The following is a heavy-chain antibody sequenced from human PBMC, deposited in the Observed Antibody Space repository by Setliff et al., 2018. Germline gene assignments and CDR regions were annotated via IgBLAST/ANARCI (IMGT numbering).Heavy chain of an antibody. D-gene: IGHD3-9*01. V-gene: IGHV3-23*01. Sequence: GGSLRLSCAASGLIFGNYAMNWVRQAPGKGLEWVSGISGSGRNTYYADSVKGRFTISRDNSKNTVFLQMNSLTTDDTAVYYCAKVDQFDLEGLDYWGQGALVTVSS. CDR2: ISGSGRNT. J-gene: IGHJ4*02. CDR3: AKVDQFDLEGLDY. CDR1: GLIFGNYA.